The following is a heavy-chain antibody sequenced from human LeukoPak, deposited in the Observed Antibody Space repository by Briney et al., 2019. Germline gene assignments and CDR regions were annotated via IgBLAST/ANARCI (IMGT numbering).Heavy chain of an antibody. CDR3: AKEDTATSHDYYYGMDV. CDR2: ISGNSGSI. D-gene: IGHD5-18*01. J-gene: IGHJ6*02. V-gene: IGHV3-9*01. CDR1: GFTFDDCA. Sequence: SLRLSCAASGFTFDDCAMHWGWQARGRGLEWVSGISGNSGSIGYADSVKGPFTISRDNAKNSLYLQMNSLRAEDTALYYCAKEDTATSHDYYYGMDVWGQGTTVTVSS.